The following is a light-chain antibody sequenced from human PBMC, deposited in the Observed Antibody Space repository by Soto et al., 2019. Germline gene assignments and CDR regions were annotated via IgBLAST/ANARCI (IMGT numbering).Light chain of an antibody. V-gene: IGLV2-14*03. CDR3: TSYTTNQTPL. CDR2: DVS. J-gene: IGLJ3*02. Sequence: QSALTQPASVSGSPGQSITISCTGTSSDVGGYNYVSWYQQHPGKAPKLMIYDVSSRPSGVSNRFSGSKSGNTAYLTNSGLLSEDEAGYYGTSYTTNQTPLSGGGTKLTVL. CDR1: SSDVGGYNY.